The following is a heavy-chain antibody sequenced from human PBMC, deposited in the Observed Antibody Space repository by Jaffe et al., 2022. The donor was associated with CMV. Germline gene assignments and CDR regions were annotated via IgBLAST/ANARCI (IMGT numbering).Heavy chain of an antibody. Sequence: QVQLVQSGAEVKKPGASVKVSCKASGYTFTSYAMHWVRQAPGQRLEWMGWINAGNGNTKYSQKFQGRVTITRDTSASTAYMELSSLRSEDTAVYYCARDRPPSVAGIFDYWGQGTLVTVSS. D-gene: IGHD6-19*01. CDR3: ARDRPPSVAGIFDY. V-gene: IGHV1-3*01. CDR1: GYTFTSYA. J-gene: IGHJ4*02. CDR2: INAGNGNT.